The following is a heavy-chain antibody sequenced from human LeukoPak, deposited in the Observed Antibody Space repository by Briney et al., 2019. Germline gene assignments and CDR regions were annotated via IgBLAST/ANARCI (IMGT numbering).Heavy chain of an antibody. Sequence: PGGSLRLSCAASGFTFSSYGMHWVRQAPGKGLEWVAVISYDGSNKYYADSVKGRFTISRDNSKNTLYLQMNSLRAEDTAVYYCARVIAVASFDYWGQGTLVTVSS. J-gene: IGHJ4*02. CDR3: ARVIAVASFDY. CDR2: ISYDGSNK. D-gene: IGHD6-19*01. V-gene: IGHV3-30*03. CDR1: GFTFSSYG.